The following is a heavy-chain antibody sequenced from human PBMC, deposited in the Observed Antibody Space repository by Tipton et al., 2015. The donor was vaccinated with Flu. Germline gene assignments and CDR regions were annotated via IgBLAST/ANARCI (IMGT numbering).Heavy chain of an antibody. CDR2: IDHSGTT. Sequence: TLSLTCTVSGYSISSGYYWGWIRQPPGKGLEWIGSIDHSGTTYYNPSLKSRVTISVDTSKNQFSLKLSPVTAADTAVFYCASHSYSRGRAGHWGQGTLVTVSS. CDR1: GYSISSGYY. J-gene: IGHJ4*02. D-gene: IGHD4-11*01. CDR3: ASHSYSRGRAGH. V-gene: IGHV4-38-2*02.